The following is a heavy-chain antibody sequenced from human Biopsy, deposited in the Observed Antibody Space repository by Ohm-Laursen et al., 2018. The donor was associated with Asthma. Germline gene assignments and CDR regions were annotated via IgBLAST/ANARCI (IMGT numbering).Heavy chain of an antibody. CDR1: GFNFSEFV. D-gene: IGHD3-3*01. J-gene: IGHJ4*02. CDR3: ASQSSGPDFWSGYYYFDY. Sequence: SLRLSCAASGFNFSEFVMHWVRQAPGKGLEWVAVISYDGSNKYYADSVKGRFTISRDNSKNTLYLQMNSLRAEDTAVYYCASQSSGPDFWSGYYYFDYWGQGTLVTVSS. V-gene: IGHV3-30*03. CDR2: ISYDGSNK.